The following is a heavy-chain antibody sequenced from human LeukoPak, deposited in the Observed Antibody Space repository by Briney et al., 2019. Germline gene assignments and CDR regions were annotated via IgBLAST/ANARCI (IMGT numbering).Heavy chain of an antibody. J-gene: IGHJ4*02. CDR3: ARHYYDSSGAED. V-gene: IGHV3-7*01. D-gene: IGHD3-22*01. CDR2: IKQDGSEK. CDR1: EVSIPGYG. Sequence: GGSLRLSCVGSEVSIPGYGMNWVRQAPGKGLEWVANIKQDGSEKYYVDSVKGRFTISRDNAKNSLYLQMNSLRAEDTAVYYCARHYYDSSGAEDWGQGTLVTVSS.